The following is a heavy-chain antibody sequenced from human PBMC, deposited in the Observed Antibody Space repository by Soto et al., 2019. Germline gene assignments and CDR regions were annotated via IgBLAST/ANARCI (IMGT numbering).Heavy chain of an antibody. CDR1: GFTFSSYA. Sequence: GGSLRLSWAASGFTFSSYAMSWVRQAPGKGLEWVSAISGSGGSTYYADSVKGRFTISRDNSKNTLYLQMNSLRAEDTAVYYCAKDRSYYDFWIGLVPSDDRNWFAPCGQGSLVPVSS. CDR2: ISGSGGST. J-gene: IGHJ5*02. CDR3: AKDRSYYDFWIGLVPSDDRNWFAP. V-gene: IGHV3-23*01. D-gene: IGHD3-3*01.